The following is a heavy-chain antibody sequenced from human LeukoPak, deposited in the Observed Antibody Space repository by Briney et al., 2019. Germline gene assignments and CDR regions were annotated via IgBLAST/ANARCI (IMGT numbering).Heavy chain of an antibody. CDR1: GGSISSYY. Sequence: SETLSLTCTVSGGSISSYYWSWIRQPAGKGLEWIGRIYTSGSTNYNPSLKSRVTMSVDTSKNQFSLKLSSVTAADTAVYYCASGGDGVLGSAFDIWGQGTMVTVSS. CDR2: IYTSGST. J-gene: IGHJ3*02. CDR3: ASGGDGVLGSAFDI. V-gene: IGHV4-4*07. D-gene: IGHD3-16*01.